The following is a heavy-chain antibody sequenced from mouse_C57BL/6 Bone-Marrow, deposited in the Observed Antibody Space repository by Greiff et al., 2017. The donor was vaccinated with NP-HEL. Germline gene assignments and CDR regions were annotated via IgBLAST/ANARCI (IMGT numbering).Heavy chain of an antibody. J-gene: IGHJ3*01. CDR2: INPGSGGT. Sequence: QVQLQQSGAELVRPGTSVKVSCKASGYAFTNYLIEWVKQRPGQGLEWIGVINPGSGGTNYNEKFKGKATLTADKSSSTAYMQLSSLTSEDSAVYFCARWRGQPRPWFAYWGQGTLVTVSA. CDR3: ARWRGQPRPWFAY. CDR1: GYAFTNYL. V-gene: IGHV1-54*01. D-gene: IGHD3-2*02.